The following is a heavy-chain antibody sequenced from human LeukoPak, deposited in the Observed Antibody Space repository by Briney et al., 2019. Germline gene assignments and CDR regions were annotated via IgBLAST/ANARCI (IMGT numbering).Heavy chain of an antibody. D-gene: IGHD3-10*01. CDR2: ITSGSSYI. CDR1: GFTFSSY. J-gene: IGHJ6*03. Sequence: GGSLRLSCAASGFTFSSYMNWVRQAPGKGLEWVSSITSGSSYIYYADSVKGRFTISRDNSKNTLYLQMNSLRAEDTAVYYCAKDQRGRVRYYYMDVWGKGTTVTVSS. CDR3: AKDQRGRVRYYYMDV. V-gene: IGHV3-21*01.